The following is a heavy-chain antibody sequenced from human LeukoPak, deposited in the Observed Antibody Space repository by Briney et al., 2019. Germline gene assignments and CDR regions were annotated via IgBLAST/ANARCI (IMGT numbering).Heavy chain of an antibody. V-gene: IGHV1-46*01. CDR3: ARGEGDTSGLNWFDP. CDR2: ISPAGGDT. CDR1: GYTFTTYR. D-gene: IGHD6-19*01. Sequence: ASVKVSCKASGYTFTTYRIHWVRQAPGQGLEWMGMISPAGGDTSYSQKFQGRVTMTRDSSTATVYMELSDLRSDDTAGYYCARGEGDTSGLNWFDPWGQGTLVTVSS. J-gene: IGHJ5*02.